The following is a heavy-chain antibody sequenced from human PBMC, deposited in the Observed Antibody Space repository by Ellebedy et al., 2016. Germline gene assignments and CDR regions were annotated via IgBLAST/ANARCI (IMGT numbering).Heavy chain of an antibody. CDR1: GFTFSSYS. J-gene: IGHJ6*02. D-gene: IGHD2-8*01. V-gene: IGHV3-21*01. CDR3: ARAYVSLSGVSFNRADAMDV. CDR2: ISSSSSYI. Sequence: GESLKISCAASGFTFSSYSMNWVRQAPGKGLEWVSSISSSSSYIYYADSVKGRFTISRDNAKNSLYLQMNSLRAEDTAIYYCARAYVSLSGVSFNRADAMDVWGQGTTVTVSS.